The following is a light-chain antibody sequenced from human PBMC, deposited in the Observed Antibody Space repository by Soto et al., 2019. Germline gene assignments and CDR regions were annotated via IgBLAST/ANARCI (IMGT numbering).Light chain of an antibody. Sequence: QSALTQPASVSGSPGQSIPISCTGTRSDVGGYNLVSWYQQHPGQAPKLIIYEDTKRPSGVSNRFSGSKSGNTASLTIAGLQTEDEADYYCCSYAGRPTSNGVGGGGTKLTVL. J-gene: IGLJ3*02. CDR3: CSYAGRPTSNGV. CDR2: EDT. V-gene: IGLV2-23*01. CDR1: RSDVGGYNL.